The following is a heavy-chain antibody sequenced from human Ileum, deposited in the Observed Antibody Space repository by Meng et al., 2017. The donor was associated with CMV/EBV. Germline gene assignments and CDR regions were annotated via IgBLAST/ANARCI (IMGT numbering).Heavy chain of an antibody. CDR1: GYTFASYG. CDR2: ISTHNGDR. Sequence: CKASGYTFASYGISWVRQAPRQGLEWMGWISTHNGDRNYAQKLQGRVTMTTDTSTSTVYMELRSLISDDTAVYYCARAGAVPNWFDPWGQGTLVTVSS. CDR3: ARAGAVPNWFDP. D-gene: IGHD6-19*01. V-gene: IGHV1-18*01. J-gene: IGHJ5*02.